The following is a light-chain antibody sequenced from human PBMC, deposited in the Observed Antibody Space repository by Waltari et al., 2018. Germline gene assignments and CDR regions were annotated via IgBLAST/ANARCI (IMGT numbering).Light chain of an antibody. CDR3: QQYNRWPPLT. J-gene: IGKJ4*01. V-gene: IGKV3-15*01. CDR2: AAS. Sequence: EIVMTQSPATLSVSLGERITLSCKASQSIDNNLALYQQKPGQAPRLLIYAASPRATDVPARFRCRGSGTEFTLTISSLQSEDCGVFYCQQYNRWPPLTFGGGTKVENK. CDR1: QSIDNN.